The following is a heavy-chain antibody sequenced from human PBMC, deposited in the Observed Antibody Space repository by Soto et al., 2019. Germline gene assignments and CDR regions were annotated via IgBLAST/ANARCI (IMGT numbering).Heavy chain of an antibody. CDR2: ISGSGDNT. Sequence: GGSLRLSCAASGFTFSNYAMSWVRQAPGKGLEWVSAISGSGDNTYYADSVKGRFTISRDNSKNTLYLQMNSLRAEDTAVYYCARSTVNTLAREFDYWGQGTLVTVSS. V-gene: IGHV3-23*01. J-gene: IGHJ4*02. CDR3: ARSTVNTLAREFDY. CDR1: GFTFSNYA. D-gene: IGHD4-17*01.